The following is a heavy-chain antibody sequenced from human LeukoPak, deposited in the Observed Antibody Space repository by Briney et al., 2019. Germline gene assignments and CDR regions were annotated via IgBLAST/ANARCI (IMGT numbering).Heavy chain of an antibody. CDR1: RGTFSSYA. D-gene: IGHD2-2*01. V-gene: IGHV1-69*13. CDR2: TIPIFGTA. CDR3: AIEPSYSRHGQKHCSSTSCYPKQDYEGDDY. J-gene: IGHJ4*02. Sequence: ASVKVSCKASRGTFSSYAISWVRQAPGQGLEWMGGTIPIFGTANHAQKFQGRVTITADESTSTAYMELSSLRSEDTAVYYCAIEPSYSRHGQKHCSSTSCYPKQDYEGDDYWGQGTLVTVSS.